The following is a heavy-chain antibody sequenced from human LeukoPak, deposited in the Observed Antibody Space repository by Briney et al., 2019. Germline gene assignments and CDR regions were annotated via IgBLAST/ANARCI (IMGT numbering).Heavy chain of an antibody. Sequence: SETLSLTCTVSGGSISSSSYYWGWIRQPPGKGLEWIGSIYYSGSTYYNPSLKSRVTISVDTSKNQFSLKLSSVTAADTAVYYCARVFWSGSRFDPWGQGTLVTVSS. CDR1: GGSISSSSYY. J-gene: IGHJ5*02. V-gene: IGHV4-39*07. D-gene: IGHD3-3*01. CDR2: IYYSGST. CDR3: ARVFWSGSRFDP.